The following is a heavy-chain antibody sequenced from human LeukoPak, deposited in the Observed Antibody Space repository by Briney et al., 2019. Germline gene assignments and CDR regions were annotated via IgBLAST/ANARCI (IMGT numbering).Heavy chain of an antibody. CDR2: IYRGGNT. D-gene: IGHD6-19*01. V-gene: IGHV4-38-2*02. CDR3: AREGAYSSTGWFDP. Sequence: PSETLSLTCSVSGFFISSGYYWGWIRQPPGKGLEWIATIYRGGNTYYNPSLKSRVTISVDTSKNQFSLKLSSVTAEDTAVYYCAREGAYSSTGWFDPWGQGTMVTVSS. CDR1: GFFISSGYY. J-gene: IGHJ5*02.